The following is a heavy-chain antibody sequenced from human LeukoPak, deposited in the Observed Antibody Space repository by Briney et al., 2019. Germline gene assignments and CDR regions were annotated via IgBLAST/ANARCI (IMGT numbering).Heavy chain of an antibody. CDR3: GMSGDRVPLQDDVFDV. V-gene: IGHV5-51*01. CDR2: IYPGDSGP. J-gene: IGHJ3*01. Sequence: GESLKISCNVSGYSFTSYCIGWVRQMPGKGLEWMGIIYPGDSGPTYSPSFQGQVTISVDKSINTAYLQWSSLQASDTAMYYCGMSGDRVPLQDDVFDVWGQGTMATVST. CDR1: GYSFTSYC. D-gene: IGHD1-26*01.